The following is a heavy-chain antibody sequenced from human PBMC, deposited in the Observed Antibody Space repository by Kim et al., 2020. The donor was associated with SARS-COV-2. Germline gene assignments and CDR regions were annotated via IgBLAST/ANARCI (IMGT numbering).Heavy chain of an antibody. V-gene: IGHV4-39*02. Sequence: YYNPSLKSRVTISVDTSKNQFSLKLSSVTAADTAVYYCAREGTMIVDFDYWGQGTLVTVSS. CDR3: AREGTMIVDFDY. D-gene: IGHD3-22*01. J-gene: IGHJ4*02.